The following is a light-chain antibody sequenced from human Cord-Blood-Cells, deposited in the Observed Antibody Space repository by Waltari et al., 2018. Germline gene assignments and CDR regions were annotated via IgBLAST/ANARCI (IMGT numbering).Light chain of an antibody. CDR1: RSDLGSYNL. V-gene: IGLV2-23*03. J-gene: IGLJ3*02. CDR2: EGS. CDR3: CSYAGSSTFV. Sequence: QSALTQPASVSGSPGQSITISCTGRRSDLGSYNLVSWYRQHPGKAPKLMIYEGSKRPSGVSNLFSGSKSGNTASLTISGLQAEDEADYYCCSYAGSSTFVFGGGTKLTVL.